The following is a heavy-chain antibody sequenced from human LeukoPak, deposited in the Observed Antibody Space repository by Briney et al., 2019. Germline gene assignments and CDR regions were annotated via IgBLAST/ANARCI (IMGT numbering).Heavy chain of an antibody. CDR1: GFTFRDYA. CDR3: IRDPYYFDSSGYYHHAFDI. Sequence: GGSLRLSCTGFGFTFRDYAVSWDRQAPGKGLECIGFIRSKVYGGTTEYAASVKGRFTISRDDSKSIAYLQMNSLKTEDTAVYYCIRDPYYFDSSGYYHHAFDIWGQGTMVAVSS. CDR2: IRSKVYGGTT. D-gene: IGHD3-22*01. V-gene: IGHV3-49*04. J-gene: IGHJ3*02.